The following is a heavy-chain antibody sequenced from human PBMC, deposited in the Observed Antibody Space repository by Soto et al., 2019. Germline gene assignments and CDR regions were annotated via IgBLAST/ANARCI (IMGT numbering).Heavy chain of an antibody. CDR2: IDSGGST. D-gene: IGHD6-13*01. CDR3: ARILYSNTFYYYYMDV. CDR1: GFTVTSNY. V-gene: IGHV3-53*04. Sequence: GGSLRLSCAASGFTVTSNYMTWVRQAPGKGLEWVSVIDSGGSTYYADSVKGRFTISRHNSKNTLYLQMSSLRREDTAVYCCARILYSNTFYYYYMDVWGKGTTVTVSS. J-gene: IGHJ6*03.